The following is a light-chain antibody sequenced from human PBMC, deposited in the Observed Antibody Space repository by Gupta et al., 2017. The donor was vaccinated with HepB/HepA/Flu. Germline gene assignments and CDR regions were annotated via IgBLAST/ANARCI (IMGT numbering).Light chain of an antibody. Sequence: QSVLPQPPSVSGAPGQRVTISCAGSSSNIGSIYDVHWYQQLPVTAPKLLIYGNSDRPSGVPDRFSGSKSGNSASLVIAGLLAEDEAYYDCTSYAGSLRVVVFGGGTRLTVL. J-gene: IGLJ3*02. CDR1: SSNIGSIYD. V-gene: IGLV1-40*01. CDR3: TSYAGSLRVVV. CDR2: GNS.